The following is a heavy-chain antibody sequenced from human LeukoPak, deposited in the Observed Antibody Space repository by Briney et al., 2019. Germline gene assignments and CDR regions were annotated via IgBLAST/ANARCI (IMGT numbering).Heavy chain of an antibody. D-gene: IGHD4-17*01. Sequence: GGSLRLSCAASGFTFSSYWMHWVRQAPGKGLVWISRINSDGSSTSYADSVKGRFTISRDNAKNTLYQQMNSLRAEDTAVYYCAPTTVTTVFDYWGQGTLVTVSS. J-gene: IGHJ4*02. CDR1: GFTFSSYW. CDR3: APTTVTTVFDY. CDR2: INSDGSST. V-gene: IGHV3-74*01.